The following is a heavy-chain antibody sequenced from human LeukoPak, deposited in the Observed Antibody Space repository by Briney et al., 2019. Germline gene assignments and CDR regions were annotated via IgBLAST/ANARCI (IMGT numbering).Heavy chain of an antibody. D-gene: IGHD2/OR15-2a*01. Sequence: KPSETLSLTCTVSGGSVSSGSYYWSWIRQPPGKGLEWIGYIVNRGSTNYNPSLKSRVTISVDTSSNQFSLRLNSVTAADTAVYFCALLQAYRPLDYWGQGTLVTVSS. CDR3: ALLQAYRPLDY. CDR2: IVNRGST. CDR1: GGSVSSGSYY. V-gene: IGHV4-61*01. J-gene: IGHJ4*02.